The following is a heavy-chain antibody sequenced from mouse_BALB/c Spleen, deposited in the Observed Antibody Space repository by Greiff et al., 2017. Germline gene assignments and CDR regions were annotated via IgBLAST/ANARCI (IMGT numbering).Heavy chain of an antibody. V-gene: IGHV2-2*02. CDR2: IWSGGST. CDR1: GFSLTSYG. J-gene: IGHJ3*01. CDR3: ARNDYGSPAWFAY. Sequence: QVQLKESGPGLVQPSQSLSITCTVSGFSLTSYGVHWVRQSPGKGLEWLGVIWSGGSTDYNAAFISRLSISKDNSKSQVFFKMNSLQANDTAIYYCARNDYGSPAWFAYWGQGTLVTVSA. D-gene: IGHD1-1*01.